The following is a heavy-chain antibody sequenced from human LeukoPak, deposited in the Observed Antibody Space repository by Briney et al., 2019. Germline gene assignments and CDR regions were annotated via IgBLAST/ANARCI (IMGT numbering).Heavy chain of an antibody. Sequence: SETLSLTCTVSGGSISSYYWSWIRQPAGKGLGWIGRISTSGSTNYNPSLKSRFIMSVDTSKNQFSLKLSCVTAADTAVYYCARDKGGYDLNFDYWGQGTPVIVST. CDR3: ARDKGGYDLNFDY. D-gene: IGHD5-12*01. J-gene: IGHJ4*02. CDR1: GGSISSYY. V-gene: IGHV4-4*07. CDR2: ISTSGST.